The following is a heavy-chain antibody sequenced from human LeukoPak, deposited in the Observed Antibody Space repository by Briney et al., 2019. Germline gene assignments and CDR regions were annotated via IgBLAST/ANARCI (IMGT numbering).Heavy chain of an antibody. J-gene: IGHJ4*02. Sequence: GSLRLSCAASGFTFSSYSMNWVRQAPGKGLEWVSSISSSSSYIYYADSVKGRFTISRDNAKNSLYPQMNSLRAEDTAVYYCARAPSVADFDYWGQGTLVTVSS. V-gene: IGHV3-21*01. CDR3: ARAPSVADFDY. CDR1: GFTFSSYS. CDR2: ISSSSSYI. D-gene: IGHD6-19*01.